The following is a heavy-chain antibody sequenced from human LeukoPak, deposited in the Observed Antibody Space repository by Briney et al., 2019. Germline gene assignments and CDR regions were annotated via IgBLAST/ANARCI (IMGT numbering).Heavy chain of an antibody. J-gene: IGHJ5*02. Sequence: GASVKVSCKASGYTFTGYYMHWVRQAPGQGLEWMGWINPNSGGTNYAQKFQGRVTMTRDTSISTAYMELSSLRSEDTAVYYCGRTKDYNSNNWSNWFDPWGQGTRVTVSS. CDR2: INPNSGGT. CDR1: GYTFTGYY. V-gene: IGHV1-2*02. D-gene: IGHD6-13*01. CDR3: GRTKDYNSNNWSNWFDP.